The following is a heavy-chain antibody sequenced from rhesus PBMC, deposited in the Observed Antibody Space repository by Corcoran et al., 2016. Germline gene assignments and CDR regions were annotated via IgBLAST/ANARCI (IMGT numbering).Heavy chain of an antibody. D-gene: IGHD3-16*01. J-gene: IGHJ3*01. CDR2: INGKRGST. V-gene: IGHV4-80*01. CDR1: GASISSSW. Sequence: QVQLQESGPGLVKPSETLSLTCAVSGASISSSWWNWIRQPPGKGLEWIWEINGKRGSTNYNPSRKSRVTISKDASKNQFSRKRSSVTAADTAVYYWASLDYSGSYEAFDFWGQGLRVTVSS. CDR3: ASLDYSGSYEAFDF.